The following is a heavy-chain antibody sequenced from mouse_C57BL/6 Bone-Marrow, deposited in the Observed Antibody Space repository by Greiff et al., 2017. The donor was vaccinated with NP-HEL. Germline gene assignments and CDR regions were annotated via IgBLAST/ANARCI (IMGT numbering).Heavy chain of an antibody. V-gene: IGHV1-69*01. J-gene: IGHJ2*01. CDR2: IDPSDSYT. Sequence: QVQLQQPGAELVMPGASVKLSCKASGYTFTSYWMHWVKQRPGQGLEWIGEIDPSDSYTNYIQKFKGKSTLTVDKSSSTAYMQLSSLTSEDAAVYYCAREDDYYGSSLYFDYWGQGTTLTVSS. CDR3: AREDDYYGSSLYFDY. CDR1: GYTFTSYW. D-gene: IGHD1-1*01.